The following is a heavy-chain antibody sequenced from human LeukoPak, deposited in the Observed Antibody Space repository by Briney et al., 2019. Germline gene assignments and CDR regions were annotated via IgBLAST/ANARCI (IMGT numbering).Heavy chain of an antibody. CDR1: GGTISSYY. D-gene: IGHD5-12*01. CDR3: ARDSGYRRFDY. V-gene: IGHV4-59*01. Sequence: PSETLSLTCTVSGGTISSYYWSWIRQPPGKGLEWIGYMYYSGSANYNPSLKSRVTISVDTSKNQFSLRLSSVTAAATAVYYCARDSGYRRFDYWGQGALVTVSS. J-gene: IGHJ4*02. CDR2: MYYSGSA.